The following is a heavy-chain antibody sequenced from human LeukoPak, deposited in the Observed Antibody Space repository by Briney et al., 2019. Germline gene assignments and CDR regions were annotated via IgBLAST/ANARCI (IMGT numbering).Heavy chain of an antibody. CDR3: ARDYSGWSLDP. Sequence: GGSLRLSCVASGFILSSSEMNWVRQAPGKGLEWVSYISDGGKTKYSADSVKGGFTISRDNAKNSLYLQMNSLRAEDTAVYYCARDYSGWSLDPWGQGTLVTVSS. D-gene: IGHD5-12*01. CDR2: ISDGGKTK. CDR1: GFILSSSE. J-gene: IGHJ5*02. V-gene: IGHV3-48*03.